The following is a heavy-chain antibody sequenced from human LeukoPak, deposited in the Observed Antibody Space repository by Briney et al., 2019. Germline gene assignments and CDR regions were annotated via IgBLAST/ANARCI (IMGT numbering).Heavy chain of an antibody. V-gene: IGHV1-8*01. Sequence: ASVKVSCKASGYTFTSYDINWVRQATGLGLEWMGWMNPNSGNTGYAQKFQGRVTMTRNTSISTAYMELSSLRSEDTAVYYCARENSGDNSFDYWGQGTLVTVSS. CDR3: ARENSGDNSFDY. CDR2: MNPNSGNT. J-gene: IGHJ4*02. D-gene: IGHD5-12*01. CDR1: GYTFTSYD.